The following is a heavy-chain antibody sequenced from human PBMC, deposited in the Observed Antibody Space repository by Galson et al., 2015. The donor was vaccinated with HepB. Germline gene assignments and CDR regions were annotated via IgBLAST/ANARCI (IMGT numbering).Heavy chain of an antibody. V-gene: IGHV1-24*01. D-gene: IGHD1-26*01. CDR2: FDPEDGET. CDR1: GYTLTELS. J-gene: IGHJ3*02. CDR3: ASPTSLVGATNAFDI. Sequence: SVKVSCKVSGYTLTELSMHWVRQAPGKGLEWMGGFDPEDGETIYAQKFQGRVTMTRGTSTSTVYMELSSLRSEDTAVYYCASPTSLVGATNAFDIWGQGTMVTVSS.